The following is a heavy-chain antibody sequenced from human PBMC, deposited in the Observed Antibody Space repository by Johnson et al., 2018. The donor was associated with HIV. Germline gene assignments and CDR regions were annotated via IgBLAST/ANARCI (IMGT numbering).Heavy chain of an antibody. J-gene: IGHJ3*02. D-gene: IGHD3-16*01. Sequence: VQLVESGGGLVQPGGSLRLSCAASGFTFSSYAMHWVRQAPGKGLEYVSAISSNGGSTYYANSVQGSFTISSDNSKNTLYLQRGSLSAEDMAVYYCERGQGGASAQDAFEIWGQGTMVTVSS. CDR3: ERGQGGASAQDAFEI. CDR2: ISSNGGST. V-gene: IGHV3-64*01. CDR1: GFTFSSYA.